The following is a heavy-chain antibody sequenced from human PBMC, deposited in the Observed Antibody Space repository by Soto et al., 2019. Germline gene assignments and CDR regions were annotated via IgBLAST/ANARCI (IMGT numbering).Heavy chain of an antibody. Sequence: PSETLSLTCAVYGGSFSDHYWSWIRQPPGKGLEWLGEINHSGSTNYNPSLKTRVTISVDTSKNQFSLKLSSVSAADTAVYYCVRVPNWNAIYYYYMDVWGKGPTVTVS. J-gene: IGHJ6*03. CDR3: VRVPNWNAIYYYYMDV. D-gene: IGHD1-20*01. CDR1: GGSFSDHY. CDR2: INHSGST. V-gene: IGHV4-34*01.